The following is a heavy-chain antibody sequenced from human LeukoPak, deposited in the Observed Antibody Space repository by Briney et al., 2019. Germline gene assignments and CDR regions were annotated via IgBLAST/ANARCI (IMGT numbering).Heavy chain of an antibody. Sequence: GGSLRLSCAASGFTFSSYAMSWVRQAPGKGLEWVSAISGSGGSTYYADSVKGRFTISRDSAKNSLYLQMNSLRAEDTAVYYCAREKEQWLDDAFDIWGQGTMVTVSS. J-gene: IGHJ3*02. D-gene: IGHD6-19*01. CDR1: GFTFSSYA. CDR3: AREKEQWLDDAFDI. CDR2: ISGSGGST. V-gene: IGHV3-23*01.